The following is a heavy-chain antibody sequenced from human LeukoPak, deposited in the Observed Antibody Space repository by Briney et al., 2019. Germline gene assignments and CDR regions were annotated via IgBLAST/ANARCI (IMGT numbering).Heavy chain of an antibody. CDR2: INPNSGGT. CDR1: GYTFTGYY. J-gene: IGHJ6*03. D-gene: IGHD1-26*01. CDR3: ARDSNVGATPDYYYYYYMDV. V-gene: IGHV1-2*02. Sequence: ASVKVSCKASGYTFTGYYMHWVRQAPGQGREWMGWINPNSGGTNYAQKFQGRVTMTRDTSISTAYMELSRLRSDDTAVYYCARDSNVGATPDYYYYYYMDVWGKGTTVTVSS.